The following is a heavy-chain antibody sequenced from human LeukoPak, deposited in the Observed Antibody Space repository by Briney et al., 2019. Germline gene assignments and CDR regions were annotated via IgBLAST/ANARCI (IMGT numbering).Heavy chain of an antibody. J-gene: IGHJ6*03. CDR1: GGSISSSSYY. D-gene: IGHD2-2*01. CDR3: ARLGYCSSTSYYSLFYYYYYMDV. V-gene: IGHV4-39*01. Sequence: SETLSLTCTVSGGSISSSSYYWGWIRQPPGKGLEWIGSIYYSGSTYYNPSLKSRVTISVDTSKNQFSLKLSSVTAADTAVYYCARLGYCSSTSYYSLFYYYYYMDVWGKGTTVTVSS. CDR2: IYYSGST.